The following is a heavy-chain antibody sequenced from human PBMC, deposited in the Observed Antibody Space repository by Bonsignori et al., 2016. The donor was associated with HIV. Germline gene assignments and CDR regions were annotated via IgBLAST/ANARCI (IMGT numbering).Heavy chain of an antibody. CDR2: INPNSGGT. V-gene: IGHV1-2*02. Sequence: WVRQAPGQGLEWMGWINPNSGGTNYAQKFQGRVTMTRDTSISTAYMELSRLRSDDTAVYYCARDQNTYYDFWSGRRAFDIWGQGTMVTVS. D-gene: IGHD3-3*01. J-gene: IGHJ3*02. CDR3: ARDQNTYYDFWSGRRAFDI.